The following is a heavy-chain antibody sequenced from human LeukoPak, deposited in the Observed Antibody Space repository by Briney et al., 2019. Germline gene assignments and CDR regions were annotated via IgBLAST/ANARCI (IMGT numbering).Heavy chain of an antibody. CDR2: ISGSGGST. CDR1: GFTFSSYA. J-gene: IGHJ4*02. CDR3: AKGIHFGYSYGYSFDY. D-gene: IGHD5-18*01. Sequence: GGSPRLSCAASGFTFSSYAMSWVRQAPGKGLEWVSTISGSGGSTYYAVSVKGRFTISRDNSKNTLYLQMNSLRAEDTAVYYCAKGIHFGYSYGYSFDYWGQGTLVTVSS. V-gene: IGHV3-23*01.